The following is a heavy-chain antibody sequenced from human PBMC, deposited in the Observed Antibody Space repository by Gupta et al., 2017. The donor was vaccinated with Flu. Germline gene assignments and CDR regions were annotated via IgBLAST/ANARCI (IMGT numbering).Heavy chain of an antibody. CDR1: GYTFTGYY. Sequence: QVQLVQSGAEVKKPGASVKVSCKASGYTFTGYYMHWVRQAPGQGLEWMGWINPNSGGTNYAQKFQGRVTMTRDTSISTAYMELSRLRSDDTAVYYCARGLKPPTLYYYDSSGYYLFDYWGQGTLVTVSS. J-gene: IGHJ4*02. CDR3: ARGLKPPTLYYYDSSGYYLFDY. D-gene: IGHD3-22*01. CDR2: INPNSGGT. V-gene: IGHV1-2*02.